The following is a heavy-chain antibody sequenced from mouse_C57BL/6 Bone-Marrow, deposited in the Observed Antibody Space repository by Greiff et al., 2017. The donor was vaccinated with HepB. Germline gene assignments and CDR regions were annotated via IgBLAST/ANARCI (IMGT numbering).Heavy chain of an antibody. J-gene: IGHJ2*01. CDR3: ARGLRLYYFDY. CDR2: INYDGSST. Sequence: EVMLVESEGGLVQPGRSMKLSCTASGFTFSDYYMAWVRQVPEKGLEWVANINYDGSSTYYLDSLKSRFIISRDNAKNILYLQMSSLKSEDTATYYCARGLRLYYFDYWGQGTTLTVSS. CDR1: GFTFSDYY. D-gene: IGHD1-1*01. V-gene: IGHV5-16*01.